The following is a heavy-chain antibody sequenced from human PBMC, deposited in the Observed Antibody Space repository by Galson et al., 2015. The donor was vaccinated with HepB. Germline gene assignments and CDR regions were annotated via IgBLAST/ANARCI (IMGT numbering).Heavy chain of an antibody. J-gene: IGHJ4*02. CDR1: GGTFSSFA. V-gene: IGHV1-69*06. CDR2: IIPVFNAP. CDR3: ARGSGPNDSFGD. Sequence: SVKVSCKASGGTFSSFAFNWVRQAPGNGLEWMGRIIPVFNAPTYAQILQGRVTITADRSTNTAYMDLTSLTSKDTAIYYCARGSGPNDSFGDWGQGTLVSVSS. D-gene: IGHD5-18*01.